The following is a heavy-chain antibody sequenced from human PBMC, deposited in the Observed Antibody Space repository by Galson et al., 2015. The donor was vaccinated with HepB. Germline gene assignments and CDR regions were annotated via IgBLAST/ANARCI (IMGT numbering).Heavy chain of an antibody. CDR2: IIPIFGTA. Sequence: SVKVSCKASGGTFSSYAISWVRQAPGQGLEWMGGIIPIFGTANYAQKFQGRVTITADKSTSTAYMELSSLRSEDTAVYYCATIKHGRRVRGVHFDYWGQGTLVTVSS. V-gene: IGHV1-69*06. J-gene: IGHJ4*02. CDR1: GGTFSSYA. D-gene: IGHD3-10*01. CDR3: ATIKHGRRVRGVHFDY.